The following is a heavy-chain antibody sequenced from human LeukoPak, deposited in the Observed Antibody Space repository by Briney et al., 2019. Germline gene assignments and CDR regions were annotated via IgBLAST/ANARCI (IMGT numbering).Heavy chain of an antibody. Sequence: EGSLRLSCAASGFTFSSYGMHWVRQAPGKGLEWVAVISYDGSNKYYADSVKGRFTISRDSSKNTLYLQMNSLRAEDTAVYYCAKDQWELRDIDYWGQGTLVTVSS. CDR3: AKDQWELRDIDY. CDR2: ISYDGSNK. CDR1: GFTFSSYG. V-gene: IGHV3-30*18. D-gene: IGHD1-26*01. J-gene: IGHJ4*02.